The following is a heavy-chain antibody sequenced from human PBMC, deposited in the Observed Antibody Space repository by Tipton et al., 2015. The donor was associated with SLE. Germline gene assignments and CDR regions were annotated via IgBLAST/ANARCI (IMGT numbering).Heavy chain of an antibody. J-gene: IGHJ6*04. Sequence: TLSLTCTVSGGSITSYYWSWIRQPPGKGLEWIGEINHSGNTNYNPSLKSRVTISVDTSKNQFSLKLSSVTAADTAVYYCARWVDSPEGVWGKGTTVTVSS. CDR2: INHSGNT. V-gene: IGHV4-34*01. D-gene: IGHD3-9*01. CDR1: GGSITSYY. CDR3: ARWVDSPEGV.